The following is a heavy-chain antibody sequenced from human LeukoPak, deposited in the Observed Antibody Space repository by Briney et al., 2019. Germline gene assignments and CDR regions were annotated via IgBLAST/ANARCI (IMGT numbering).Heavy chain of an antibody. CDR3: AREKSSSWPFDY. V-gene: IGHV1-24*01. D-gene: IGHD6-13*01. J-gene: IGHJ4*02. CDR2: FDPEDGET. Sequence: ASVKVSCKVSGYTLTELSMHWVRQAPGKGLEWMGGFDPEDGETIYAQKLQGRVTMTADTSTSTAYMELRSLRSDDTAVYYCAREKSSSWPFDYWGQGTLVTVSS. CDR1: GYTLTELS.